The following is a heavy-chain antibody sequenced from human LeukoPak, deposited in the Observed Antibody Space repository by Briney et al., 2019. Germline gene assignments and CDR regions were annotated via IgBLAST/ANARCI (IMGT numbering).Heavy chain of an antibody. V-gene: IGHV4-39*07. CDR1: GGTISTSSYY. D-gene: IGHD3-10*01. J-gene: IGHJ4*02. CDR3: ARAYYYGSGSYGLDY. CDR2: IYYTGSA. Sequence: SETLSLTCNVSGGTISTSSYYWGWIRQPPGKGLEWIGNIYYTGSAYYNPSLKSRVTISIDTSKNHFSLKLTSVTAADTAVYYCARAYYYGSGSYGLDYWGQGTLVTVSS.